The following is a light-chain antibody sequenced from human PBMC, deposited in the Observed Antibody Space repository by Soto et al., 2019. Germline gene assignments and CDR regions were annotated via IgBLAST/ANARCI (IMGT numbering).Light chain of an antibody. J-gene: IGLJ1*01. Sequence: QSVLTQPASVSGSPGQSITISCTGTSSDVGSYNLVSWYQQHPDKAPKLMIYEGSKRPSGVSNRFSGSKSGNTASLTISGLQAEDEADYYCCSYAGSSTLYVFGTGTKLTVL. CDR2: EGS. CDR3: CSYAGSSTLYV. CDR1: SSDVGSYNL. V-gene: IGLV2-23*01.